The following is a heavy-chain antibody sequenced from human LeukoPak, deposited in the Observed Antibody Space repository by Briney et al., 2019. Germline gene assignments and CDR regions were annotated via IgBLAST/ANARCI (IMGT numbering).Heavy chain of an antibody. J-gene: IGHJ4*02. CDR3: ARGRTDYDFWSGYLFDY. D-gene: IGHD3-3*01. CDR1: GFTFSTYS. V-gene: IGHV3-21*01. CDR2: SSSSSSK. Sequence: PGGSLRLSCAASGFTFSTYSMNWVRQAPGKGLEWVSSSSSSSSKYYADSVKGRFTISRDNAKNSLDLQMNGLGAEDTAVYYCARGRTDYDFWSGYLFDYWGQGTLVTVSS.